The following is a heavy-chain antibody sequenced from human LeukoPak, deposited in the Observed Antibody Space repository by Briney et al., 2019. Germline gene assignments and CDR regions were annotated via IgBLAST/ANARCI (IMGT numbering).Heavy chain of an antibody. CDR2: IYYSGNT. CDR1: GDSISTSNSY. V-gene: IGHV4-39*02. D-gene: IGHD3-10*01. CDR3: ARDSGGGSGSYYRYFDY. Sequence: SETLSLTCTVSGDSISTSNSYWGWIRQPPGKGLEWIGSIYYSGNTYYNASLKSRVTISVDTSKNQFSLKLTSMTAADTAVYYCARDSGGGSGSYYRYFDYWGQGTLVTVSS. J-gene: IGHJ4*02.